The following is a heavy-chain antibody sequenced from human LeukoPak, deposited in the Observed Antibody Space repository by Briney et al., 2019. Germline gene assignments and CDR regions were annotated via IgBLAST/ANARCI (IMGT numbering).Heavy chain of an antibody. D-gene: IGHD1-26*01. V-gene: IGHV4-39*07. J-gene: IGHJ4*02. CDR1: GGSTSSSSYY. Sequence: SETLSLTCTVSGGSTSSSSYYWGWIRQPPGKGLEWIGSIYYSGSTYYNPSLKSRVTISVDRSKNQFSLKLSSVTAADTAVYYCAVKLGATTTFDYWGQGTLVTVSS. CDR2: IYYSGST. CDR3: AVKLGATTTFDY.